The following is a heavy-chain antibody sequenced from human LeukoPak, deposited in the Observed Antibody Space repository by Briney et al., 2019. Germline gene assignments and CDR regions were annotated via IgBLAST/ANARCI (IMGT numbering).Heavy chain of an antibody. CDR1: GYTFTDYY. CDR3: AASWTKEREFDY. D-gene: IGHD1/OR15-1a*01. Sequence: ASVKVSCKTSGYTFTDYYMHWVRQAPGQGLEWMGWINPNTGGANYAQKFQGRVTMTRDTSISTAYMELSRLRSDDTAVYYCAASWTKEREFDYWGQGTLVTVSS. V-gene: IGHV1-2*02. CDR2: INPNTGGA. J-gene: IGHJ4*02.